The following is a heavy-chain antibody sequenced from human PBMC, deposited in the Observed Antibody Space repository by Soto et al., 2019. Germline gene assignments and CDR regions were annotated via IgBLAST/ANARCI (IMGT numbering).Heavy chain of an antibody. CDR2: IYPGDSDT. D-gene: IGHD1-26*01. CDR1: GYSFASHW. CDR3: SRYSGSYWHYLEF. J-gene: IGHJ4*02. V-gene: IGHV5-51*01. Sequence: GESLEISCKGSGYSFASHWVAWVRQMPEKGLEWIGTIYPGDSDTKYSSAFRGHVTISADTSVSTAYLQWRSLEATDSAIYYCSRYSGSYWHYLEFWGQGTLVTVSS.